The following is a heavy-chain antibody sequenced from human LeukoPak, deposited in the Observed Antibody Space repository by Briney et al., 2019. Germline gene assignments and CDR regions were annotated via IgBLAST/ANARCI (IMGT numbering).Heavy chain of an antibody. V-gene: IGHV3-11*04. Sequence: PGGSLRLSCAASGFNFSYYYMSWIRQAPGKGLEWVSYISSSGSTIYYADSVKGRFTIARDNAKNSVYLEMNSLRAHDTAVYYCARSARLMKGVVEFTALDDWGQGTLVTVSS. CDR1: GFNFSYYY. D-gene: IGHD3-3*01. CDR3: ARSARLMKGVVEFTALDD. CDR2: ISSSGSTI. J-gene: IGHJ4*02.